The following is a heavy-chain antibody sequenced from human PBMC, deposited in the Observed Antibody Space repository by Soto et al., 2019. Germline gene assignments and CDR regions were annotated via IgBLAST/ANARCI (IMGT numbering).Heavy chain of an antibody. CDR2: ISYDGSNK. D-gene: IGHD6-19*01. CDR1: GFTFSSYG. J-gene: IGHJ4*02. CDR3: AKYRSIAVAGTAY. Sequence: HVQLVESGGGVVQPGRSLRLSCGASGFTFSSYGMHWVRQAPGKGLEWVAVISYDGSNKYYADSVKGRFTISRDNSKNSLYLQMNSLRAVDTAVYYCAKYRSIAVAGTAYWGQGTLVTVSS. V-gene: IGHV3-30*18.